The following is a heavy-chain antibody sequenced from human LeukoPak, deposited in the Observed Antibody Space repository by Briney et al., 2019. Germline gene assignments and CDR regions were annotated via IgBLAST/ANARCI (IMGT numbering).Heavy chain of an antibody. CDR1: GGSFSGYY. V-gene: IGHV4-34*01. Sequence: SETLSLTCAVYGGSFSGYYWSWIRQPPGKGLEWIGEINHSGSTNYNPSLKSRVTISVDTSKNQFSLKLSSVTAADTAVYYCARVSRKYSSSWVAGYWGQGTLVTVSS. CDR3: ARVSRKYSSSWVAGY. CDR2: INHSGST. D-gene: IGHD6-13*01. J-gene: IGHJ4*02.